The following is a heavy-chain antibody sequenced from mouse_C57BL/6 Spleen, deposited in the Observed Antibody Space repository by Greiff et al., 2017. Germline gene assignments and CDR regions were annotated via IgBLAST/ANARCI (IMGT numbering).Heavy chain of an antibody. CDR1: GFNIKDYY. J-gene: IGHJ3*01. Sequence: EVQLVESGAELVKPGASVKLSCTASGFNIKDYYMHWVKQRTEQGLEWIGRIDPEDGETKYAPKFQGKATITADTSSNTAYLQLSSLTSEDTAVYNCARSITTVPWFAYWGQGTLVTVSA. V-gene: IGHV14-2*01. CDR3: ARSITTVPWFAY. D-gene: IGHD1-1*01. CDR2: IDPEDGET.